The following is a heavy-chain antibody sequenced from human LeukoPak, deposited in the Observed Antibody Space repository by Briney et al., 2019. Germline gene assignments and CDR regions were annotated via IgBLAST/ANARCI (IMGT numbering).Heavy chain of an antibody. J-gene: IGHJ6*04. CDR1: GGSISCYY. CDR3: ARRLLASPPMDV. Sequence: SETLSLTCTVSGGSISCYYWSWIRQPPGKGLDWIAYIYYSGSTNYNPSLKSRVTISLDTSKNQFSLKLSSVTAADTAVYYCARRLLASPPMDVWGKGTTVTVSS. D-gene: IGHD2-15*01. CDR2: IYYSGST. V-gene: IGHV4-59*01.